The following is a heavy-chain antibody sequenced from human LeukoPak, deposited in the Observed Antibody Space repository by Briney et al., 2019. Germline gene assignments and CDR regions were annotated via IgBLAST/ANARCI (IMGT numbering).Heavy chain of an antibody. V-gene: IGHV4-39*01. CDR3: ARVFEMATIRKLYYFAH. D-gene: IGHD5-24*01. Sequence: PSETLCPTCRVSGGSIGRSSYFWGWIRQPPGKGPEWIGSIYYSGSTYYNPSLRRRVTISVDTSKNQFSLKFSSVTAADTAIYYCARVFEMATIRKLYYFAHWGQASLVTVSS. CDR1: GGSIGRSSYF. J-gene: IGHJ4*02. CDR2: IYYSGST.